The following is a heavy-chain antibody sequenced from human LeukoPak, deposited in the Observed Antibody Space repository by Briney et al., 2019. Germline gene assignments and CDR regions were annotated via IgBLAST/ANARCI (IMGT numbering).Heavy chain of an antibody. CDR3: VRGPHIAATSY. CDR1: GFTFTDYT. J-gene: IGHJ4*02. D-gene: IGHD6-25*01. V-gene: IGHV3-7*03. Sequence: GGSLRLSCAASGFTFTDYTMHWVRQAPGRGLEWVANIKQDGSEKQSVDSVKGRFAISRDNAKKSLYLQINTLRAEDTAVYYCVRGPHIAATSYWGQGTLVTVSS. CDR2: IKQDGSEK.